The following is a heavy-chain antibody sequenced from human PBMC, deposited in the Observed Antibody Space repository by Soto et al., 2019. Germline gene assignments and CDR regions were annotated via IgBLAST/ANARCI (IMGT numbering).Heavy chain of an antibody. J-gene: IGHJ6*02. D-gene: IGHD5-18*01. CDR3: AREYSYGYFPLNYYYYGMDV. CDR1: GFTFSSYA. V-gene: IGHV3-30-3*01. Sequence: GGSLRLSCAASGFTFSSYAMHWVRQAPGKGLEWVAVISYDGSNKYYADSVRGRFTISRDNSKNTLYLQMNSLRAEDTAVYYCAREYSYGYFPLNYYYYGMDVWGQGTTVTVSS. CDR2: ISYDGSNK.